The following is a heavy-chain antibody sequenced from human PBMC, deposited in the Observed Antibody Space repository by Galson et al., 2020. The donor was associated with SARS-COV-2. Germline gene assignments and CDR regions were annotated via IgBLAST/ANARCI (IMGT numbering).Heavy chain of an antibody. J-gene: IGHJ4*02. D-gene: IGHD3-10*01. V-gene: IGHV4-59*08. Sequence: ASETLSLTCTASGGSISTYYWSWIRQPPGKGLEWIGYLYYGGNTNYTPSLQSRVTISVDTSKSQFSLKLNSVTAADTVVYYCARLPVVRGVDSWGQGILVTVTS. CDR2: LYYGGNT. CDR1: GGSISTYY. CDR3: ARLPVVRGVDS.